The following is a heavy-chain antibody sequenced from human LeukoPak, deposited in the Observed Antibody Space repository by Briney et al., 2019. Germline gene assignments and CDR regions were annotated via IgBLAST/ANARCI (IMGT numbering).Heavy chain of an antibody. CDR1: GYTFTGYY. J-gene: IGHJ5*02. D-gene: IGHD1-1*01. CDR2: INPNSGGT. CDR3: ARRPRTTGTTGNWFDP. Sequence: ASVKVSCKASGYTFTGYYMHWVQQAPGQGLEWMGWINPNSGGTNYAQKFQGRVTMTRDTSISTAYMELSRLRSDDTAVYYCARRPRTTGTTGNWFDPWGQGTLVTVSS. V-gene: IGHV1-2*02.